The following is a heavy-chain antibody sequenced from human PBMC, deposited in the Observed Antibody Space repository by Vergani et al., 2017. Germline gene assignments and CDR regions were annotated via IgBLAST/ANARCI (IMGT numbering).Heavy chain of an antibody. V-gene: IGHV1-69*13. CDR2: IIPIFGTA. CDR1: GYTFPSYG. CDR3: ARDLQGYYGSGSFNWFDP. Sequence: QVQLVQSGIEVKKPGASVTVSCKASGYTFPSYGVTWVRQAPGQGLEWMGRIIPIFGTANYAQKFQGRVTITADESTSTAYMELSSLRSEDTAVYYCARDLQGYYGSGSFNWFDPWGQGTLVTVSS. D-gene: IGHD3-10*01. J-gene: IGHJ5*02.